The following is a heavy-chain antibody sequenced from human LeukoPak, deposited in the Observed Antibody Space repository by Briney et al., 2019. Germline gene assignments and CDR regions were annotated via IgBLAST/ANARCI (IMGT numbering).Heavy chain of an antibody. Sequence: SDTLSLTCTVSGGSISSYYWSWIRQPAGKGLEWIGRIYTSGSTNYNPSLKSRVTMSVDTSKNQFSLKLSSVTAADTAVYYCARDPYCSSSSCYTNWFDPWGQGTLVTVSS. CDR2: IYTSGST. CDR3: ARDPYCSSSSCYTNWFDP. CDR1: GGSISSYY. J-gene: IGHJ5*02. V-gene: IGHV4-4*07. D-gene: IGHD2-2*02.